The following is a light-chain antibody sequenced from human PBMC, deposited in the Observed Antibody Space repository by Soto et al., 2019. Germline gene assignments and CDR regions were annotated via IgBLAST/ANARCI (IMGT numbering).Light chain of an antibody. CDR1: TNGVGGFNY. V-gene: IGLV2-8*01. CDR3: TSYAGNSNYV. CDR2: EVD. Sequence: QSALTQPPSASGSAGQSVTISCTGTTNGVGGFNYVSWYQQHPGRVPKLIIYEVDKRPSGVPDRFSGSKSGNTASLTVSGLQADDEADYYCTSYAGNSNYVFGTGTQLTVL. J-gene: IGLJ1*01.